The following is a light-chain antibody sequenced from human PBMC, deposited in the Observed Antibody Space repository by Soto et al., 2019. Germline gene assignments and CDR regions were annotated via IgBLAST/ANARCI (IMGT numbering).Light chain of an antibody. CDR2: DAS. J-gene: IGKJ3*01. V-gene: IGKV3-11*01. Sequence: IVLTQSPATLSLSPGERATLSCRASQSVSSYLAWFQQKPGQAPRLLIYDASNRATGIPARFSGSGSGTDFTLTISSLEPEDFAVYYCQQRSNLPPFTFVPGTKFDIK. CDR3: QQRSNLPPFT. CDR1: QSVSSY.